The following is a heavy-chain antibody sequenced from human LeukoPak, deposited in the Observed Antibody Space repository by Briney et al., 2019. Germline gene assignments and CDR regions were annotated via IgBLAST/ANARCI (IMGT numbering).Heavy chain of an antibody. CDR2: ISGSGGST. CDR3: AKDLTPTEWAAAGNPGYFDY. CDR1: GFTFSSYA. J-gene: IGHJ4*02. Sequence: GESLRLSCAASGFTFSSYAMSWVRQAPGKGLEWVSAISGSGGSTYYADSVKGRFTISRDNSKNTLYLQMNSLRAEDTAVYYCAKDLTPTEWAAAGNPGYFDYWGQGTLVTVSS. D-gene: IGHD6-13*01. V-gene: IGHV3-23*01.